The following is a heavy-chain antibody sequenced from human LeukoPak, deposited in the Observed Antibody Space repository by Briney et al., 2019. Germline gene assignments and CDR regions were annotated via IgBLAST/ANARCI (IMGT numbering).Heavy chain of an antibody. CDR2: ISWNSGSI. CDR1: GFTFDDYA. D-gene: IGHD3-10*01. V-gene: IGHV3-9*01. J-gene: IGHJ1*01. CDR3: AIDIGWWSGDKGEYFQH. Sequence: GGSLRLSCAASGFTFDDYAMHWVRQAPGKGLEWVSGISWNSGSIGYADSVKGRFTISRDNAKNSLYLQMNSLRAEDTALYYCAIDIGWWSGDKGEYFQHWGQGTLVTVSS.